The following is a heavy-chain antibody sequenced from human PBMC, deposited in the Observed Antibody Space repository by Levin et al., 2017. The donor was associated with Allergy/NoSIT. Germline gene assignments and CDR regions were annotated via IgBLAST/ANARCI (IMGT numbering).Heavy chain of an antibody. J-gene: IGHJ4*02. Sequence: LRLSCAVSGGSIVNTGYSWNWIRQPPGKGLEWIGYIYHSGTTNYNPSLRGRVTMSVDRSKNQFSLKLTSVTAADTAVYYCARGGCFGGSCYFFDYWGQGTLATVSS. CDR2: IYHSGTT. V-gene: IGHV4-30-2*01. D-gene: IGHD2-15*01. CDR3: ARGGCFGGSCYFFDY. CDR1: GGSIVNTGYS.